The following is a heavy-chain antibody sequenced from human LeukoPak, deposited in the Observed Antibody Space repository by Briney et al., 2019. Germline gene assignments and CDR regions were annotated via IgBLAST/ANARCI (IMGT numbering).Heavy chain of an antibody. D-gene: IGHD5-24*01. J-gene: IGHJ4*02. Sequence: GGSLRLTCAASGFTFSSYAMSWVRQAPGKGLEWVAVISYDGSNKYYADSVKGRFTISRDNSKNTLYLQMNSLRAEDTAVYYCARGDGYNEPNYWGQGTLVTVSS. CDR1: GFTFSSYA. CDR2: ISYDGSNK. CDR3: ARGDGYNEPNY. V-gene: IGHV3-30*03.